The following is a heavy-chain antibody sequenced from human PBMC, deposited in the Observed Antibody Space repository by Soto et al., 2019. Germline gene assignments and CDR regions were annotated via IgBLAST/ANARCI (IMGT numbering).Heavy chain of an antibody. CDR1: GGSISSDY. J-gene: IGHJ4*02. CDR2: IYYSGST. CDR3: AREGYSSASFDY. D-gene: IGHD2-15*01. Sequence: QVQLQESGPGLVKPSETLSLTCTVSGGSISSDYWSWIRQPPGKGLEWIGYIYYSGSTNYNPSLKSRVTITVDTSKNQFALKLNSVPAADTAVYYCAREGYSSASFDYWGQGTLVTVSS. V-gene: IGHV4-59*08.